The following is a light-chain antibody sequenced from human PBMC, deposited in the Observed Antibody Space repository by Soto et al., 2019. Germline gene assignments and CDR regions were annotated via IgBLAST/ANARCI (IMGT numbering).Light chain of an antibody. V-gene: IGKV3D-15*01. CDR1: QSVGND. Sequence: EIVMTQSPATLSVSPGDRATLSCRASQSVGNDLAWYQQKPGQAPRLLIYDASTRATGIPARFSGSGSGTEFTLTISSLLSEDFAVYSCQQRSNWRPITFGQGTQLEIK. CDR3: QQRSNWRPIT. CDR2: DAS. J-gene: IGKJ5*01.